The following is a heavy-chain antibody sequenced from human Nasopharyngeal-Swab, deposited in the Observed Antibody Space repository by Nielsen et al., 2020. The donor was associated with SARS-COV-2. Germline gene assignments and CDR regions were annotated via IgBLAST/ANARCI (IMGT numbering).Heavy chain of an antibody. V-gene: IGHV1-46*01. CDR2: INPSGGST. J-gene: IGHJ6*02. Sequence: WVRQAPGQGREWMGIINPSGGSTSYAPKFQGRVTMTRDTSTSTVYMELSSLRSEDTAVYYCAREYYYDSSGYPPYYYYSMDVWGQGTTVTVSS. D-gene: IGHD3-22*01. CDR3: AREYYYDSSGYPPYYYYSMDV.